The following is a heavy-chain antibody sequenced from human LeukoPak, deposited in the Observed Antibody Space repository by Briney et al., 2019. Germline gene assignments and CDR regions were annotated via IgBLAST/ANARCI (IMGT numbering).Heavy chain of an antibody. J-gene: IGHJ3*02. D-gene: IGHD6-13*01. V-gene: IGHV3-23*01. CDR2: ISGSGGST. CDR1: GFTFSSYA. CDR3: AAYSSSFDAFDI. Sequence: GGSLRLSCAASGFTFSSYAMSWVRQAPGKGLEWVSAISGSGGSTYYADSVKGRFTISRDNSKNPLYLQMNSLRAEETAVYYCAAYSSSFDAFDIWGQGTMVTVSS.